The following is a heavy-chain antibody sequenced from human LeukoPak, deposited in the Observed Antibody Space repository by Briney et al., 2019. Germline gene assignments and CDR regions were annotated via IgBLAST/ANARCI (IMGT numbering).Heavy chain of an antibody. Sequence: PAGSLKLSCAASGFTIDDYARHWVRQAPGKGLEWVSGISWNSGSIGYADCVKGRFTISRDNAKDSLYLQMNSLRAEDMALYYCAKDEFVASDFTGAFDMWGQGTMVPLSS. D-gene: IGHD2-8*02. J-gene: IGHJ3*02. CDR3: AKDEFVASDFTGAFDM. CDR2: ISWNSGSI. CDR1: GFTIDDYA. V-gene: IGHV3-9*03.